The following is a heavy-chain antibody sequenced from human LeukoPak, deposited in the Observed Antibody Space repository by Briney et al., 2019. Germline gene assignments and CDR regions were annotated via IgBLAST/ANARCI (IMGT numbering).Heavy chain of an antibody. CDR1: GYTFTSYD. Sequence: GASVKVSCKASGYTFTSYDINWVRQATGQGLEWMGWMNPNSGNTGYAQKFQGRVTMTRNTSISTAYMELSSLRSEDTAVYYCARDLGYCSGGSCYWDYWGQGTLVTVSS. V-gene: IGHV1-8*01. CDR3: ARDLGYCSGGSCYWDY. CDR2: MNPNSGNT. D-gene: IGHD2-15*01. J-gene: IGHJ4*02.